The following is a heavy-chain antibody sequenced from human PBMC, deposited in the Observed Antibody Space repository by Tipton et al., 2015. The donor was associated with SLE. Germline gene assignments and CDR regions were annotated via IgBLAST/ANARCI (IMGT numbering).Heavy chain of an antibody. V-gene: IGHV1-8*01. CDR2: MNPNSGNT. D-gene: IGHD3-10*01. J-gene: IGHJ4*02. CDR1: GYTFTSYD. CDR3: ARDLTKDGSGSYYNALGY. Sequence: QLVQSGAEVKKPGASVKVSCKASGYTFTSYDINWVRQATGQGLEWMGWMNPNSGNTGYAQKFQGRVTMTRNTSISTAYMELSSLRSEDTAVYYCARDLTKDGSGSYYNALGYWGQGTLVTVSS.